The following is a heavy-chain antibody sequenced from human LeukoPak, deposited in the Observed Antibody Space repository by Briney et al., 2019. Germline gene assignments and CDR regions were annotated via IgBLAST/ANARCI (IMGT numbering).Heavy chain of an antibody. D-gene: IGHD3-3*01. CDR1: GGSIRSYY. V-gene: IGHV4-59*01. CDR2: IYYSGSN. CDR3: ARGAKYDFWSGYYIY. J-gene: IGHJ4*02. Sequence: PSETLSLTCTVSGGSIRSYYWSWIRQPPGKGLEWIGYIYYSGSNNYNPSLKSRVTISVDTSKNQFSLKLSSVTAADTAVYYCARGAKYDFWSGYYIYWGQGTLVTVSS.